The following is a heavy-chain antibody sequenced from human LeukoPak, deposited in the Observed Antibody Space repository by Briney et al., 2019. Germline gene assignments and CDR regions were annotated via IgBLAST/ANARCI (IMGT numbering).Heavy chain of an antibody. CDR1: RFIFSSYW. J-gene: IGHJ4*02. CDR2: INQDGSDK. D-gene: IGHD4-17*01. CDR3: AKDRATVTPTVFDY. V-gene: IGHV3-7*01. Sequence: GGSLRLSCATSRFIFSSYWMTWVRRTPGKGLEWVASINQDGSDKYYVDSVKGRFTISRDNAKKSLYLEMSSLRAEDTAVYYCAKDRATVTPTVFDYWGQGTLVTVSS.